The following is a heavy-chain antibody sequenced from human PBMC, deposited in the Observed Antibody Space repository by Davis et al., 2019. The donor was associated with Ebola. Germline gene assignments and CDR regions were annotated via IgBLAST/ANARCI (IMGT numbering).Heavy chain of an antibody. V-gene: IGHV3-33*08. J-gene: IGHJ4*02. CDR1: GFTFSSYW. CDR2: IWYDGSNK. CDR3: ANQRFLEWLLFDY. D-gene: IGHD3-3*01. Sequence: GESLKISCAASGFTFSSYWMHWVRQAPGKGLEWVAVIWYDGSNKYYADSVKGRFTISRDNSKNTLYLQMNSLRAEDTAVYYCANQRFLEWLLFDYWGQGTLVTVSS.